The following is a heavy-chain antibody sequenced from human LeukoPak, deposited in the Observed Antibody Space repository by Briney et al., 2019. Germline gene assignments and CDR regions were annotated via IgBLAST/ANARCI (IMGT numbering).Heavy chain of an antibody. J-gene: IGHJ4*02. CDR3: ARHRALVVVAATRLGLVDY. V-gene: IGHV4-39*01. CDR2: IYYSGST. D-gene: IGHD2-15*01. Sequence: PSETLSLTCTVSGGSISSSSYYWGWIRQPPGKGLEWIGSIYYSGSTYYNPSLKSRVTISVDTSKNQFSLKLSSVTAAYTSVNYCARHRALVVVAATRLGLVDYWGQGTLVTVSS. CDR1: GGSISSSSYY.